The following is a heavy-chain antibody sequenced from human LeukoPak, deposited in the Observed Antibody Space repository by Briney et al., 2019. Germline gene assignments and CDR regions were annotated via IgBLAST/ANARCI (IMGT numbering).Heavy chain of an antibody. CDR3: AREGPRGLAFDI. CDR2: ISGSGGGT. V-gene: IGHV3-23*01. CDR1: GFTFSSFE. J-gene: IGHJ3*02. Sequence: GGSLRLSCAASGFTFSSFEMSWVRQAPGRGLEWVSGISGSGGGTYYADSVKGRFAISRDNSKNTLSLQMNSLRAEDTAVYYCAREGPRGLAFDIWGQGTKVTVSS.